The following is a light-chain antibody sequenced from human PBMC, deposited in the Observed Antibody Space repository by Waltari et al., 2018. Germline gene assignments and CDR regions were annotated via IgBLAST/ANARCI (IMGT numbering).Light chain of an antibody. Sequence: DIVMTQSPDSLAVSLGARATINCKSSQSVLYSSNNKNYLAWYQQQPGQPPKLLIYWASTRESGVPDRFSGSGSGTDFTLTISSLQAEDVAVYYCQQYYSTPPTFGQGTKVEIK. J-gene: IGKJ1*01. V-gene: IGKV4-1*01. CDR3: QQYYSTPPT. CDR2: WAS. CDR1: QSVLYSSNNKNY.